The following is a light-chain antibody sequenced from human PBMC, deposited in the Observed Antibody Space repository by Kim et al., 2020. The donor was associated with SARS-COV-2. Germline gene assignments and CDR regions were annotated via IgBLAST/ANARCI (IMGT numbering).Light chain of an antibody. CDR2: DSS. CDR3: QQYHAWPWT. Sequence: VSPGERAPLPRRASQSGSSHLAGYQPKPGQAPRRLIYDSSTRATGIPARFSGSGSGTELTLATSSLQSEDFAVYYCQQYHAWPWTFGQGTKVDIK. V-gene: IGKV3-15*01. J-gene: IGKJ1*01. CDR1: QSGSSH.